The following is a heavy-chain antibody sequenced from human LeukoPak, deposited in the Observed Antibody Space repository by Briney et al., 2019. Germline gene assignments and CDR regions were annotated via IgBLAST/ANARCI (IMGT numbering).Heavy chain of an antibody. D-gene: IGHD1-1*01. V-gene: IGHV5-10-1*01. CDR3: ARHENPLGTSRGMDV. J-gene: IGHJ6*02. Sequence: GESLKISCKGSGYSFTSYWISWVRQMPGKGLEWMARIDPSDSYTNYSPPFQGHVTISADKSISTAYLQWSSLKASDTAMYYCARHENPLGTSRGMDVWGQGTTVTVSS. CDR1: GYSFTSYW. CDR2: IDPSDSYT.